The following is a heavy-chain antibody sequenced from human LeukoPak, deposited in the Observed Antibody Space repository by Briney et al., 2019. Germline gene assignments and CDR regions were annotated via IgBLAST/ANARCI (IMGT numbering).Heavy chain of an antibody. CDR3: ARLKEGIDY. V-gene: IGHV4-39*01. J-gene: IGHJ4*02. Sequence: SETLSLTCAVSGGSISGSSYFWGWIRQPPGKGLKWIGSIYYSGNTYYNPSLKSRVTISVDTSKNQFSLKLSSVTAADTAVYYCARLKEGIDYWGQGTLVTVSS. CDR1: GGSISGSSYF. CDR2: IYYSGNT. D-gene: IGHD3-10*01.